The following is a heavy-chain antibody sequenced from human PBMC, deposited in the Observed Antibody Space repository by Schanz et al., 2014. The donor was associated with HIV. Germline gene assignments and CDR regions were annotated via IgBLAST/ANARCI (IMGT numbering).Heavy chain of an antibody. V-gene: IGHV1-8*01. D-gene: IGHD5-12*01. CDR1: GYTFTSYA. CDR2: MNPNSGNT. J-gene: IGHJ6*02. Sequence: QVQLEQSGGEVRKPGASVKVSCKASGYTFTSYAINWVRQATGQGLEWMGWMNPNSGNTGFAQKFQGRVTMTRNTSINTAYMEVSGLKSEDTAVYYCARKMSISNQWLRALYSNYGMDVWGQGTTVTVSS. CDR3: ARKMSISNQWLRALYSNYGMDV.